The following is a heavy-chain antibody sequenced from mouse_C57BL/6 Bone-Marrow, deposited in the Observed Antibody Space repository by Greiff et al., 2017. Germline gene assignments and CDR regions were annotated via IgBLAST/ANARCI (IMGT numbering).Heavy chain of an antibody. V-gene: IGHV1-5*01. D-gene: IGHD1-1*01. CDR1: GYTFTSYW. CDR2: IYPGNSDT. J-gene: IGHJ2*01. CDR3: TRGAVVATYPFDY. Sequence: VQLQQSGTVLARPGASVKMSCKTSGYTFTSYWMHWVKQRPGQGLEWIGAIYPGNSDTSYNQKLKGKAKLTAVTSASTAYMGLSSLTNEDSAVYYCTRGAVVATYPFDYWGQGTTLTVSS.